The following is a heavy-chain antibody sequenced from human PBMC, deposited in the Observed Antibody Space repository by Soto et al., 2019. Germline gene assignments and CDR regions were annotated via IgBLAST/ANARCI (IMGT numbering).Heavy chain of an antibody. D-gene: IGHD3-16*01. CDR3: ARSRGGYFDY. CDR2: INHSGST. V-gene: IGHV4-34*01. CDR1: GGSFSGYY. J-gene: IGHJ4*02. Sequence: SETLSLTCAVYGGSFSGYYWSWIRQPPGKGLEWIGEINHSGSTNYNPSLKSRATISVDTSKNQFSLKLSSVTAADTAVYYCARSRGGYFDYWGQGTLVTVSS.